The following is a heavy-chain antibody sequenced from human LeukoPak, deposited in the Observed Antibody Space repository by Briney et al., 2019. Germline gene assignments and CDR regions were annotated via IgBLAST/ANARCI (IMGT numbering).Heavy chain of an antibody. Sequence: SVKVSCKASGFTFTSSAMQWVRQARGQRLEWIGWIVVGSGYTNYAQKFQERVTITRDMSTSTAYMELSSLRSEDTAVYYCAALAIAAAGPEFDYWGQGTLVTVSS. V-gene: IGHV1-58*02. D-gene: IGHD6-13*01. J-gene: IGHJ4*02. CDR3: AALAIAAAGPEFDY. CDR2: IVVGSGYT. CDR1: GFTFTSSA.